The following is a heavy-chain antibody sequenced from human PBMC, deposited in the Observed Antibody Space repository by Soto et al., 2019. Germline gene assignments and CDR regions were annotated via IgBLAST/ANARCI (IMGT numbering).Heavy chain of an antibody. CDR1: GYNFATYW. V-gene: IGHV5-51*01. CDR2: IYPSDSDT. J-gene: IGHJ4*02. CDR3: ARERATGDSYFEL. Sequence: GESLKISCKASGYNFATYWIGWVRQMPGKGLEWMAIIYPSDSDTRYSPSFPGQVTISADKSISTTYLQWSSLKASDTAMYYCARERATGDSYFELWGQGTLVTVSS. D-gene: IGHD4-17*01.